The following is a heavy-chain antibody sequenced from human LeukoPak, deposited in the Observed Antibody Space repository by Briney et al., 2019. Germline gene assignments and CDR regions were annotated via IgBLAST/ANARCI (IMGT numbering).Heavy chain of an antibody. CDR2: IYYSGST. CDR3: ARRGRARQSNWFDP. Sequence: SETLSLTCTVSGGSFTSSNYYWGWIRQPPRKGLEWIGSIYYSGSTYYNPSLKSRVTISIDTSKNQFSLKLSSVTAADTAVYYCARRGRARQSNWFDPWGQGTLVTVSS. J-gene: IGHJ5*02. CDR1: GGSFTSSNYY. V-gene: IGHV4-39*01.